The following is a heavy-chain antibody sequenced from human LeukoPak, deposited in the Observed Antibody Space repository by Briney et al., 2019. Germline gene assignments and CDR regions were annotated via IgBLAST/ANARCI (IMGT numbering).Heavy chain of an antibody. CDR2: MNPNSGNT. CDR3: AREVRSYYYMDV. V-gene: IGHV1-8*03. J-gene: IGHJ6*03. CDR1: GYTFTSYD. Sequence: ASVKVSCKASGYTFTSYDINWVRQATGQGLEWMGWMNPNSGNTGYAQKFQGGVTITRNTSISTAYMELSSLRSEDTAVYYCAREVRSYYYMDVWGKGTTVTVSS.